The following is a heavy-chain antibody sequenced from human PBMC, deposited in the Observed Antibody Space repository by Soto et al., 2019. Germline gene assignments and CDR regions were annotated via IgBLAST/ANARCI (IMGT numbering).Heavy chain of an antibody. Sequence: ASVKVSCKVSGYTLTKLSMHWVRQAPGKGLEWMGGFDPEDGETIYAQKFQGRVTMTEDTSTDTAYMELSSLRSEDTAVYYCATWCYYDSSGYSYYGMDVWGQGTTVTVSS. CDR3: ATWCYYDSSGYSYYGMDV. CDR2: FDPEDGET. J-gene: IGHJ6*02. V-gene: IGHV1-24*01. D-gene: IGHD3-22*01. CDR1: GYTLTKLS.